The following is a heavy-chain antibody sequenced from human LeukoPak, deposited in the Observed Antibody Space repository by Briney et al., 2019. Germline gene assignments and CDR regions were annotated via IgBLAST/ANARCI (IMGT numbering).Heavy chain of an antibody. J-gene: IGHJ4*02. CDR1: GGSVSSGSYY. Sequence: KASETLSLTGTVSGGSVSSGSYYWSWIRQPPGKGLEWIAYIYYTGSTNYNPSLKSRVTMSVDTSKNQFSLKMSSVTAADTAVYYCARGYYDSSGYFHFDYWGQGTLVTVSS. D-gene: IGHD3-22*01. CDR3: ARGYYDSSGYFHFDY. CDR2: IYYTGST. V-gene: IGHV4-61*01.